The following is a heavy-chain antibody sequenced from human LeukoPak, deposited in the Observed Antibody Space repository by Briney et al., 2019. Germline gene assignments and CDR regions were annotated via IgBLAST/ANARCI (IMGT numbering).Heavy chain of an antibody. CDR2: ISYDGSNK. Sequence: PGGFLRLSCAASGFTFSSYAMHWVRQAPGKGLEWVAVISYDGSNKYYADSVKGRFTISRDNSKNTLYLQMNSLRAEDTAVYYCAKDISGWYFDYWGQGTLVTVSS. CDR1: GFTFSSYA. CDR3: AKDISGWYFDY. D-gene: IGHD6-19*01. V-gene: IGHV3-30-3*01. J-gene: IGHJ4*02.